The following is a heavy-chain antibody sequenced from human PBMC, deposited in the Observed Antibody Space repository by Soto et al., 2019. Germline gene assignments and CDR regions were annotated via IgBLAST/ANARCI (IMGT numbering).Heavy chain of an antibody. CDR1: GSSISSSSHY. D-gene: IGHD4-4*01. V-gene: IGHV4-39*01. CDR3: ARTRTVAYYYGMDV. CDR2: IYNSGST. Sequence: QLQLQESGPGLVKPSETLSLTCTVSGSSISSSSHYWCWIRQPPGKGLEWIGSIYNSGSTYYNPSLESRVTMSVDTSRNQFSLKLSSVTAADPAIYYCARTRTVAYYYGMDVWGQGTTVTVSS. J-gene: IGHJ6*02.